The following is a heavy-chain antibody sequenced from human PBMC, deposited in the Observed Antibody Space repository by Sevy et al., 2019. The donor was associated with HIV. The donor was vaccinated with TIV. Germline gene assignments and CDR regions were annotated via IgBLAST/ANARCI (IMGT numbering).Heavy chain of an antibody. J-gene: IGHJ5*02. CDR2: IYSGGST. Sequence: GGSLRLSCAASGFTVSSNYMSWVRQAPGKGLEWVSVIYSGGSTYYADSVKGRFTISRDNSKNTLYLQMNSLRAEDTAVYYCAKGGQWLVRDWFDPWGQGTLVTVSS. CDR1: GFTVSSNY. CDR3: AKGGQWLVRDWFDP. V-gene: IGHV3-53*01. D-gene: IGHD6-19*01.